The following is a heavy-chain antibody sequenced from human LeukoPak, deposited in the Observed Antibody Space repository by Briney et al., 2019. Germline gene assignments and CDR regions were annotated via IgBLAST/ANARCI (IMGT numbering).Heavy chain of an antibody. CDR3: ARGSRLIYNWFDP. J-gene: IGHJ5*02. V-gene: IGHV5-51*01. D-gene: IGHD3-22*01. CDR2: TYPGDSDT. Sequence: GESLKISCKGSGYSFTSYWIGWVRQMPGKGLEWMGITYPGDSDTRYSPSFQGQVTISADKSISTAYLQWSSLKASDTAMYYCARGSRLIYNWFDPWGQGTLVTVSS. CDR1: GYSFTSYW.